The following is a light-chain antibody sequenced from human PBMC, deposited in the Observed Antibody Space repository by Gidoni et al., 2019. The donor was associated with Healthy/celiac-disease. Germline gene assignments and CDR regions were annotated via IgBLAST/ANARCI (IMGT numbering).Light chain of an antibody. CDR2: GAS. CDR3: QQYNNWPPGT. Sequence: EIVMTQSPATLSVSPGDRATLSCRASQSVNSNLAWYQQKPGQAPRLLIYGASTRATGIPARFSGSGSGTEFTLTISSLQSEDFAVYYCQQYNNWPPGTFGQGTKVEIK. CDR1: QSVNSN. J-gene: IGKJ1*01. V-gene: IGKV3-15*01.